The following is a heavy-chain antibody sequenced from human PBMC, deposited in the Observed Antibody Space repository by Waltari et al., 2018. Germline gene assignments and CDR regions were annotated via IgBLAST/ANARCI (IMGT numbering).Heavy chain of an antibody. V-gene: IGHV3-21*01. Sequence: EVQLVESGGGLVKPGGSLRLSCAASGFPFSSYSMNWVRQAPGKGLEWVSSISSSSSYIYYADSVKGRFTISRDNAKNSLYLQMNSLRAEDTAVYYCARDDGQRWLPDYWGQGTLVTVSS. CDR1: GFPFSSYS. D-gene: IGHD5-12*01. CDR3: ARDDGQRWLPDY. J-gene: IGHJ4*02. CDR2: ISSSSSYI.